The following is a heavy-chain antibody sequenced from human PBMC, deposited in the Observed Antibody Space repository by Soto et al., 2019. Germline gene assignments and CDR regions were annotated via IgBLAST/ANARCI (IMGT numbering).Heavy chain of an antibody. CDR2: IYYSGST. CDR3: ARGKRYQDY. V-gene: IGHV4-59*01. CDR1: GGSFSGYY. J-gene: IGHJ4*02. D-gene: IGHD2-2*01. Sequence: ASETLSLTCAVYGGSFSGYYWSWIRQPPGKGLEWIGYIYYSGSTNYNPSLKSRVTISVDTSKNQFSLKLSSVTAADTAVYYCARGKRYQDYWGQGTLVTVSS.